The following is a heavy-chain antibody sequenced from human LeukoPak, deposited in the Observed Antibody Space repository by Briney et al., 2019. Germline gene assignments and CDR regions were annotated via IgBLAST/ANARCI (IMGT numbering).Heavy chain of an antibody. CDR2: IIPIFGTA. J-gene: IGHJ4*02. CDR3: ARWQNYWFDY. D-gene: IGHD2-8*02. CDR1: GYSFTSNY. Sequence: ASVKVSCKASGYSFTSNYIHWVRQAPGQGLEWMGGIIPIFGTANYAQKFQGRVTITADESTSTAYMELSSLRSEDTAVYYCARWQNYWFDYWGQGTLVTVSS. V-gene: IGHV1-69*13.